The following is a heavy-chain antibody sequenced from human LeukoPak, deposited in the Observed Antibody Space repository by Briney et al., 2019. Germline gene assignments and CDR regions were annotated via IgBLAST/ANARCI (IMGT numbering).Heavy chain of an antibody. J-gene: IGHJ6*02. CDR3: ARGSTVTRHYYYYGMDV. V-gene: IGHV3-48*01. Sequence: GGSLRLSCAASGFTFSSYSMNWVRQAPGKGLEWVSYISSSSSTIYYADSVKGRFTISRDNAKNSLYLQMNSLRAEDTAVYYCARGSTVTRHYYYYGMDVWGQGTTVTVSS. CDR2: ISSSSSTI. CDR1: GFTFSSYS. D-gene: IGHD4-4*01.